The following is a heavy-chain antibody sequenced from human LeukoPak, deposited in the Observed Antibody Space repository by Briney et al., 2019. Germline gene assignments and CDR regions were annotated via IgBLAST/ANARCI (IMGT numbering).Heavy chain of an antibody. V-gene: IGHV3-30*01. CDR2: ISYDGSNK. CDR1: GFTFSSYA. D-gene: IGHD6-13*01. J-gene: IGHJ5*02. Sequence: GGSLRLSCAASGFTFSSYAMNWVRQAPGKGLEWVAVISYDGSNKYYADPVKGRFTISRENSKNTLYLQMNSLRAEDTAVYYCARSAYSSSGTDWFDPWGKGTLVTVSS. CDR3: ARSAYSSSGTDWFDP.